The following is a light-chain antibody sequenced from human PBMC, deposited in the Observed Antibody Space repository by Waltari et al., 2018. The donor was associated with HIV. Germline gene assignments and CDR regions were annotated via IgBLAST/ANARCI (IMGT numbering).Light chain of an antibody. CDR3: GTWDSSLSVWV. Sequence: QSVLTQPPSVSAAPGQKVTISCSGSSSNIGNNFVSWYQQLPGTAPKLLIYDNNKRPSGIPDRFSGSKSGTSATLGITGLQTGDEADYYCGTWDSSLSVWVFGGGTNLTFL. J-gene: IGLJ3*02. CDR1: SSNIGNNF. CDR2: DNN. V-gene: IGLV1-51*01.